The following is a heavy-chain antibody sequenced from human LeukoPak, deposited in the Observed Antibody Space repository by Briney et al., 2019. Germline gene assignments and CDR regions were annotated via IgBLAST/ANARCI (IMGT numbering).Heavy chain of an antibody. Sequence: GESLRLSCAASGFTFDNSAMHWVRQAPGKGLEWVSGIVANSGHIDYADSVKGRFTISRDNTKNSLYLQMSSLRAEDTALYYCAKQLLGSGALDSWGQGTPVTVSS. V-gene: IGHV3-9*01. J-gene: IGHJ4*02. CDR2: IVANSGHI. D-gene: IGHD3-10*01. CDR3: AKQLLGSGALDS. CDR1: GFTFDNSA.